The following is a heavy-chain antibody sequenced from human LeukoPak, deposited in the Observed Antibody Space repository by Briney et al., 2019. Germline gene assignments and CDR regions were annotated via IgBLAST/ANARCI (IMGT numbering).Heavy chain of an antibody. CDR2: IYYSGST. CDR1: GGSISSGGYY. Sequence: SETLSLTCTVSGGSISSGGYYWSWIRQPPGKGLEWIGYIYYSGSTYYNPSLKSRVTISVDTSKNQFSLKLSSVTAADTAVYYCAREYCSSTSCYCDYWGQGTLVTVSS. D-gene: IGHD2-2*01. CDR3: AREYCSSTSCYCDY. J-gene: IGHJ4*02. V-gene: IGHV4-31*03.